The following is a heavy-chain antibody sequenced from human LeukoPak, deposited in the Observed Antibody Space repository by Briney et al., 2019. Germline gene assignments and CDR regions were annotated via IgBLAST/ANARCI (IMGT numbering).Heavy chain of an antibody. D-gene: IGHD3-16*01. CDR1: GFTFSNAW. J-gene: IGHJ6*03. Sequence: PGGSLRLSCAASGFTFSNAWMSWVRQAPGKGLEWVGRIKSKTDGGTTDYAAPVKGRFTISRDDSKNTLYLQMNSLKTEDTAVYYCTTDREGGLWAPLHYYYYYMDVWGKGTTVTVSS. V-gene: IGHV3-15*01. CDR3: TTDREGGLWAPLHYYYYYMDV. CDR2: IKSKTDGGTT.